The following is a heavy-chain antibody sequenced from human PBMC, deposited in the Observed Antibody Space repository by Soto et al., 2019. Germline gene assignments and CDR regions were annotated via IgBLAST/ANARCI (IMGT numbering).Heavy chain of an antibody. V-gene: IGHV1-2*02. CDR2: INPKSGGT. J-gene: IGHJ4*02. D-gene: IGHD1-26*01. CDR3: ARDLEKGGGSAGFDY. CDR1: GYTFTVYY. Sequence: ASVKVSCKASGYTFTVYYMHWVRQAPGQGLEWVGWINPKSGGTMYPQKFQGRVTMTWDTSISTAYMALTRLRSDDTAVYYCARDLEKGGGSAGFDYWGQGTLVTVSS.